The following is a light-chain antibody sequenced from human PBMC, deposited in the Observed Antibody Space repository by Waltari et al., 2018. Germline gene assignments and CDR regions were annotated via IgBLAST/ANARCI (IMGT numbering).Light chain of an antibody. J-gene: IGKJ4*01. Sequence: DIQMSQSPSTLSASVGVRVTITCRTSQSISSWLAWYQQKPVKAPKLLIYKASSLERDVPSRFSGSGSGTEFTLTISSLQPDDFATFYCQHYSSYPPTFGGGTKVEIK. CDR3: QHYSSYPPT. CDR2: KAS. V-gene: IGKV1-5*03. CDR1: QSISSW.